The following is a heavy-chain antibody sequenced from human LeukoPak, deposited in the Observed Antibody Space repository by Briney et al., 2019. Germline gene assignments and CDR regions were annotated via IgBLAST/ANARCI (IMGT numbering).Heavy chain of an antibody. Sequence: PGGSLRLSCAASGFTFSSYSMNWVRQAPGKGLEWVSSISSSSSYIYYADSVKGRFTISRDNAKNSLYLQMNSLRAEDTAVYYCARVGVLSSSWLLYWGQGTLVTISS. V-gene: IGHV3-21*01. CDR2: ISSSSSYI. J-gene: IGHJ4*02. D-gene: IGHD6-13*01. CDR3: ARVGVLSSSWLLY. CDR1: GFTFSSYS.